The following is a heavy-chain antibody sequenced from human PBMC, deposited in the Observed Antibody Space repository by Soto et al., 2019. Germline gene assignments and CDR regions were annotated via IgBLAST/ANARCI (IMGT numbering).Heavy chain of an antibody. V-gene: IGHV1-2*02. CDR3: ARVETYFRNPDKKHTYDSSGYYFSLFFDY. CDR1: GYTFTGYY. D-gene: IGHD3-22*01. J-gene: IGHJ4*02. CDR2: INPNSGGT. Sequence: GASVKVSCKASGYTFTGYYMHWVRQAPGQGLEWMGWINPNSGGTNYAQKFQGRVTMTRDTSISTAYMELSRLRSDDTAVYYCARVETYFRNPDKKHTYDSSGYYFSLFFDYWGQGTPVTAPQ.